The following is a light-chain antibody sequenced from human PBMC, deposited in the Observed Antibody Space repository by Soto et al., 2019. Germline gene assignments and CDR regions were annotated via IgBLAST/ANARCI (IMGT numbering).Light chain of an antibody. CDR3: MQALQAPIT. J-gene: IGKJ5*01. CDR1: QSLLHSNGYNY. V-gene: IGKV2-28*01. CDR2: LGS. Sequence: DIVMTQSPLSLPVTAGEPASISFRSSQSLLHSNGYNYLDWYRQKPGQSPQLLIYLGSNRASGVPDRFSGSGSGTDFTLSISTVEAGDVGVYYCMQALQAPITFGQGTRLEI.